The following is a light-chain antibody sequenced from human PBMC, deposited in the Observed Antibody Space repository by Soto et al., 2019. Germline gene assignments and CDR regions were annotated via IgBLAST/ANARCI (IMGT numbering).Light chain of an antibody. J-gene: IGLJ2*01. CDR3: ETWDSNTRV. CDR2: LEGSGSY. Sequence: QLVLTQSSSASASLGSSVKLTCTLSSGHSSYIIAWHQQQPGKAPRYLMKLEGSGSYNKGSGVPDRFSGSSSGADRYLTISNLQFEDKADYYCETWDSNTRVFGGGTKLTVL. V-gene: IGLV4-60*02. CDR1: SGHSSYI.